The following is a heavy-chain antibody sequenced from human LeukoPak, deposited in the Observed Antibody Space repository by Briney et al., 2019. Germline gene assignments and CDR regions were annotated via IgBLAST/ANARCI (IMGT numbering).Heavy chain of an antibody. J-gene: IGHJ4*02. D-gene: IGHD3-22*01. V-gene: IGHV4-61*02. CDR1: GGSISSGGYY. CDR2: IYTSGST. CDR3: AVGPGYYDPSFDY. Sequence: SETLSLTCTVSGGSISSGGYYWSWIRQPAGKGLEWIGRIYTSGSTNYNPSLKSRVTISVDTSKNQFSLKLSSVTAADTAVYYCAVGPGYYDPSFDYWGQGTLVTVSS.